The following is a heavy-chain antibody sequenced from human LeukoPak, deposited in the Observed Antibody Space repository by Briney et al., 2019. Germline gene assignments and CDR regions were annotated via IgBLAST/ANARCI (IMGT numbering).Heavy chain of an antibody. D-gene: IGHD3-3*01. CDR2: IHHSGRT. J-gene: IGHJ4*02. CDR3: ARRFWSGSIDC. Sequence: PSETLSLTCTVSGYSISSGYYWGWVRQPPGKGLEWIGSIHHSGRTYYIPSLKSRVTISVDTSKNQFSLNLSSVTAADTAVYYCARRFWSGSIDCWGQGTLVTVSS. V-gene: IGHV4-38-2*02. CDR1: GYSISSGYY.